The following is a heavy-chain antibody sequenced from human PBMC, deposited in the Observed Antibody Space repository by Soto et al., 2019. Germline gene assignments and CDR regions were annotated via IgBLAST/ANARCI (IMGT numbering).Heavy chain of an antibody. CDR2: ISSSSSYI. CDR1: GFSFSSYS. Sequence: PGGSRRLSCAASGFSFSSYSMSWVRQAPGKGLEWVSSISSSSSYIYYADSVKGRFTISRDNAKNSLYLQMNSLRAEDTAVYYCARDPGHYYGSGSFGFLDYWGQGTLVTVSS. D-gene: IGHD3-10*01. CDR3: ARDPGHYYGSGSFGFLDY. V-gene: IGHV3-21*01. J-gene: IGHJ4*02.